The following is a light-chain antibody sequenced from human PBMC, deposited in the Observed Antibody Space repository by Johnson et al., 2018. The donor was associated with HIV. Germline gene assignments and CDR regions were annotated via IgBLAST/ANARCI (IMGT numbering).Light chain of an antibody. Sequence: QAVLTQPPSVSAAPGQKVTISCSGSNSNIGNNYVSWYQQLPGTAPKLLIYEINKRPSGIPDRFSGSKSGTSATLGITGLQTGDEADYYCGTWASSLSSPYVCGTGTKVSVL. CDR1: NSNIGNNY. J-gene: IGLJ1*01. V-gene: IGLV1-51*02. CDR3: GTWASSLSSPYV. CDR2: EIN.